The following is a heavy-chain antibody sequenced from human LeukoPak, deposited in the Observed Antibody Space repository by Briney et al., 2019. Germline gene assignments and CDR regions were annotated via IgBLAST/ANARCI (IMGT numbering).Heavy chain of an antibody. CDR3: ARGSLGDGSLLIDY. D-gene: IGHD3-10*01. V-gene: IGHV3-74*01. CDR2: INSDGSDI. Sequence: GGSLRLSCAASGFNFNRYCVHWVRQAPGKGLVWVSRINSDGSDITYADSVKGRFTISRDNAKNTVYVQMNSLRAEDTAVYYCARGSLGDGSLLIDYWGQGTLVTVPS. CDR1: GFNFNRYC. J-gene: IGHJ4*02.